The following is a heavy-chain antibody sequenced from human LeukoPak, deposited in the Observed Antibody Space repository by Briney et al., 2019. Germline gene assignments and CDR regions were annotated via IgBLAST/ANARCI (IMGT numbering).Heavy chain of an antibody. CDR2: ISSNSVAK. CDR3: ARVGIGSYHFDS. CDR1: GFNFDEYA. J-gene: IGHJ4*02. V-gene: IGHV3-9*01. Sequence: GGSLRLSCFASGFNFDEYAMDWVRQVPGKGLEWVTGISSNSVAKAYADSVKGRFTISRDNAKNSLYLQMNSLRAEDTAVYYCARVGIGSYHFDSWGQGTLVTVSS. D-gene: IGHD3-10*01.